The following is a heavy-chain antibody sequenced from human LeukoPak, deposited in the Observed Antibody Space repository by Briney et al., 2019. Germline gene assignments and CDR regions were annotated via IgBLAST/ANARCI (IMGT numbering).Heavy chain of an antibody. D-gene: IGHD3-22*01. CDR2: IYTNSSNT. Sequence: TSVTVTCKSSGYTFTSYNFNLVRQATAQGLEWMGGIYTNSSNTGYAYKFPGRVTMTRNTAISTAYMELSSLRSEETAVYYCARGMGSGSYSAAYYFDYWGQGTLVTVSS. V-gene: IGHV1-8*01. J-gene: IGHJ4*02. CDR1: GYTFTSYN. CDR3: ARGMGSGSYSAAYYFDY.